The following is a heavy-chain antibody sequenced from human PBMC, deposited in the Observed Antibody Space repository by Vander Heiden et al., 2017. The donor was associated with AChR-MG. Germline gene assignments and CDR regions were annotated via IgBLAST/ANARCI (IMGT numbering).Heavy chain of an antibody. J-gene: IGHJ4*02. CDR2: IGSKAYGGTT. Sequence: EVQLVESGGGLVQPGRSLRFSCTASGFTFGDYAMSGFRQAPGKGLEWVGFIGSKAYGGTTEYAASVKGRCTISRDDSKSIAYLQMNSLKTGDTAVYYCTRAGLLQWLVWVGDPFDYWGQGTLVTVSS. V-gene: IGHV3-49*03. CDR3: TRAGLLQWLVWVGDPFDY. D-gene: IGHD6-19*01. CDR1: GFTFGDYA.